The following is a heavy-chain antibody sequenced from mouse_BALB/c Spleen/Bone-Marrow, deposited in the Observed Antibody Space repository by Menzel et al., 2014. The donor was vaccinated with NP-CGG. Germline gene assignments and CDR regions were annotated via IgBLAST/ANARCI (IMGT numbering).Heavy chain of an antibody. V-gene: IGHV1-18*01. D-gene: IGHD2-3*01. CDR1: GYSFTGYT. Sequence: VQLKESGPELVKPGASMKISCKASGYSFTGYTMDWMKQSHGKNLEWIGLINPYNGGTSYNQKFKGKATLTVDESSSTAYMELLSLTSEDSAVYYCARGGYSHYYAMDYWGQGTSVTVSS. CDR3: ARGGYSHYYAMDY. CDR2: INPYNGGT. J-gene: IGHJ4*01.